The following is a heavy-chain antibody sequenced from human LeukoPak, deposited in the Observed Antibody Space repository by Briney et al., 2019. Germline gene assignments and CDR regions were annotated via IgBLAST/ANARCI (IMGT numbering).Heavy chain of an antibody. D-gene: IGHD1-1*01. Sequence: PSETLSLTCAVYGGSFSVYYWSWIRQPPGKGLEWIGEINHSGGTNYNPSLKSRVTISVDTSKDQFSLKLSSVTAADTAVYYCVTSWNRQQRDYWGQGILVTVSS. CDR3: VTSWNRQQRDY. CDR2: INHSGGT. J-gene: IGHJ4*02. V-gene: IGHV4-34*01. CDR1: GGSFSVYY.